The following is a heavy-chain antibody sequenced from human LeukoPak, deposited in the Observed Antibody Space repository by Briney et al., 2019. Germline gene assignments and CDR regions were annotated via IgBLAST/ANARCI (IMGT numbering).Heavy chain of an antibody. J-gene: IGHJ4*02. Sequence: GGSLRLSCSASGFTFSSYAMSWVRQAPGKGLEWVSAISGSGGSTYYADSVKGRFTISRDNAKNSLYLQMNRVGAEDTAVYYCARGEDNADEYLREDYWGQGILVTVSS. CDR1: GFTFSSYA. CDR2: ISGSGGST. V-gene: IGHV3-23*01. CDR3: ARGEDNADEYLREDY. D-gene: IGHD3-16*01.